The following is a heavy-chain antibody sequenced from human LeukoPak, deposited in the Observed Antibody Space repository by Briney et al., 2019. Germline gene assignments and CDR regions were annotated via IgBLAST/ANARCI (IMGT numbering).Heavy chain of an antibody. CDR2: ISSSATYI. CDR3: ARILVVPAANYYYSYGMDV. V-gene: IGHV3-21*06. J-gene: IGHJ6*02. D-gene: IGHD2-2*01. CDR1: GFTFSDYN. Sequence: GGSLRLSCAASGFTFSDYNMNWVRLAPGKWLGWVSSISSSATYIYYADSVKGRFTISRDNDKSSLALQMNSLRAENTAVYYCARILVVPAANYYYSYGMDVWGQGTTVTVSS.